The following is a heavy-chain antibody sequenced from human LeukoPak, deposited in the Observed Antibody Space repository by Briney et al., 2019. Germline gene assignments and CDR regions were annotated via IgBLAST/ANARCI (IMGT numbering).Heavy chain of an antibody. D-gene: IGHD2-2*01. V-gene: IGHV4-34*01. CDR2: INHSGST. Sequence: PSETLSLTCTVSGGSISGYYWSWIRQPPGKGLEWIGEINHSGSTNYNPSLKSRVTISVDTSKNQFSLKLSSVTAADTAVYYCATGGGYCSSTSCSDYYYYGMDVWGQGTTVTVSS. CDR3: ATGGGYCSSTSCSDYYYYGMDV. J-gene: IGHJ6*02. CDR1: GGSISGYY.